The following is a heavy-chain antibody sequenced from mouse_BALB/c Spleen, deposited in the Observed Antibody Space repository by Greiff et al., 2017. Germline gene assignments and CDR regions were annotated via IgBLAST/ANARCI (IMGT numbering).Heavy chain of an antibody. CDR1: GFSLTGYG. Sequence: VKLMESGPGLVAPSQSLSITCTVSGFSLTGYGVNWVRQPPGKGLEWLGMIWGDGSTDYNSALKSRLSISKDNSKSQVFLKMNSLQTDDTARYYCARGMITRDYYAMDYWGQGTSVTVSS. J-gene: IGHJ4*01. D-gene: IGHD2-4*01. V-gene: IGHV2-6-7*01. CDR3: ARGMITRDYYAMDY. CDR2: IWGDGST.